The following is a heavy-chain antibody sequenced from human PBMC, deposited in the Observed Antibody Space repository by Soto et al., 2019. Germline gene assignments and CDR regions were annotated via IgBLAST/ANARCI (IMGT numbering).Heavy chain of an antibody. CDR3: ASREVGTTLDFDY. D-gene: IGHD1-26*01. J-gene: IGHJ4*02. CDR1: GYTFSSYG. Sequence: QVQLVQSGAEVKKPGASVKVSCKASGYTFSSYGISWVRQAPGQGLEWMGWISAYNGNTKYAQKLQGRVTMTTDTPTRTAYMELRSLRSADTAVYYCASREVGTTLDFDYWGQGTRVPVSS. V-gene: IGHV1-18*01. CDR2: ISAYNGNT.